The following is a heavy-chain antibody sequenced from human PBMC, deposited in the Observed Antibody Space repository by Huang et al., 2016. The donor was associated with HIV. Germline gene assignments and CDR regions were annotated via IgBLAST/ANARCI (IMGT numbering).Heavy chain of an antibody. CDR2: MNTYNGNT. Sequence: QVQLVQSRVEVKKPGASVKVSCKASGYTFTNFAITWVRQAPGQGLGWMGWMNTYNGNTNYLQKFQGRVTMTTDTSSTTAYLEVRSLKSEDTAVYYCARQGFGRSDAFDIWGQGTMVTVSS. CDR3: ARQGFGRSDAFDI. D-gene: IGHD3-10*01. V-gene: IGHV1-18*01. J-gene: IGHJ3*02. CDR1: GYTFTNFA.